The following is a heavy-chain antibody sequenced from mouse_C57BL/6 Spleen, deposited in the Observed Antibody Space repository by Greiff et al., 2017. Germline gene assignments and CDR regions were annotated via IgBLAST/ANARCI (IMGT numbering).Heavy chain of an antibody. J-gene: IGHJ2*01. Sequence: VQLLQSGAELMKPGASVKLSCTATGFTFTGYWIEWVNQTPGHGLEWIGEIVPGSGSTNYNEKLKGKATFTADTSSNTAYMQISSLTTEDSDIYYCARRGSYYDYDWDYWGKGTTLTVSS. CDR3: ARRGSYYDYDWDY. CDR2: IVPGSGST. D-gene: IGHD2-4*01. V-gene: IGHV1-9*01. CDR1: GFTFTGYW.